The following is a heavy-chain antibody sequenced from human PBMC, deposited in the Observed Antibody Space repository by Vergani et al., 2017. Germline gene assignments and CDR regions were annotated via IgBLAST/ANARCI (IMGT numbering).Heavy chain of an antibody. CDR1: GGPIRSYY. CDR3: AGDSHSLQRADY. CDR2: EHYTENT. J-gene: IGHJ4*02. D-gene: IGHD5-18*01. Sequence: QVPLQASGPGMVTPSETLSLTCTVPGGPIRSYYWSWIRQPPGQGLEWIGFEHYTENTIYSPSLKTRVTISLDTSKNQFSLRPTSVTAADTAVYYCAGDSHSLQRADYWGQGTLVTVSS. V-gene: IGHV4-59*01.